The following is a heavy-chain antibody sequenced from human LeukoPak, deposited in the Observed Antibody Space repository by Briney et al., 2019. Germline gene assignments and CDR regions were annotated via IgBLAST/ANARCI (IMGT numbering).Heavy chain of an antibody. Sequence: GGSLRLSCAASGFTFSSYAMHWVRQAPGKGLEWVAVISYDGSNKYYADSVKGRFTISRDNSKNTLYLQMNSLRAEDTGVYYCARSPYDFWSTIDYWGQGTLVTVSS. J-gene: IGHJ4*02. V-gene: IGHV3-30-3*01. CDR3: ARSPYDFWSTIDY. CDR1: GFTFSSYA. D-gene: IGHD3-3*01. CDR2: ISYDGSNK.